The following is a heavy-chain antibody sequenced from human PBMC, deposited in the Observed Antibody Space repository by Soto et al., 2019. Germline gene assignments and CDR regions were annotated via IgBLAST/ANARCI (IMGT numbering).Heavy chain of an antibody. CDR3: TAMAGIDC. J-gene: IGHJ4*02. CDR2: IRTKTNNYAT. V-gene: IGHV3-73*02. CDR1: GFTFSGSG. D-gene: IGHD6-19*01. Sequence: EVQLVESGGGLVQPGGSLKLSCAASGFTFSGSGIHWVRQASGKGLEWVGRIRTKTNNYATAYAASVKGRFTISRDDSKNIAYLQVNSLKTEDTAVYYCTAMAGIDCWGQGTLVTVSS.